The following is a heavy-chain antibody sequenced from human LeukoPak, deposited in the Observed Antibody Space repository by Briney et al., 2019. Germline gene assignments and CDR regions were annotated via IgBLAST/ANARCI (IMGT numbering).Heavy chain of an antibody. V-gene: IGHV3-23*01. CDR2: IGGSGGST. J-gene: IGHJ4*02. CDR1: GFTFSSYA. CDR3: AKDRWAPPPFPFDY. D-gene: IGHD5-24*01. Sequence: GRSLRLSCAASGFTFSSYAMSWVRQAPGKGLEWVSAIGGSGGSTYYADSVKGRFTISRDNSKNTLYLQMNSLRAEDTAVYYCAKDRWAPPPFPFDYWGQGTLVTVSS.